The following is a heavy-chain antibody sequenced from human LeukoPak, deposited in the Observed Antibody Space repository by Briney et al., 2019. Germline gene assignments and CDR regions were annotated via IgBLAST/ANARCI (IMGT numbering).Heavy chain of an antibody. Sequence: SETLSLTCAVYGGSFSGYYWSWIRQPAGKGLEWIGRIYTSGSTNYNPSLKSRVTISVDTSKNQFSLKLSSVTAADTAVYYCARVWVAGAWFDPWGQGTLVTVSS. CDR1: GGSFSGYY. J-gene: IGHJ5*02. CDR3: ARVWVAGAWFDP. CDR2: IYTSGST. V-gene: IGHV4-59*10. D-gene: IGHD6-19*01.